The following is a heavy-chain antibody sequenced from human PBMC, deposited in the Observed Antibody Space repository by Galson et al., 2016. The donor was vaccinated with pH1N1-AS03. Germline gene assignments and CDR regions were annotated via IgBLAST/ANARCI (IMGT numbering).Heavy chain of an antibody. CDR1: GFSFSSFG. CDR2: IWYDGSNK. J-gene: IGHJ4*02. Sequence: SLRLSCAAPGFSFSSFGMHWVRQAPGKGLEWVAVIWYDGSNKYYAVSVKGRFTISRDNTKNTLYLQMNSLRVEDTAVYFCVRGRGYGQYYFDYWGQGTLVTVSS. D-gene: IGHD3-16*01. V-gene: IGHV3-33*01. CDR3: VRGRGYGQYYFDY.